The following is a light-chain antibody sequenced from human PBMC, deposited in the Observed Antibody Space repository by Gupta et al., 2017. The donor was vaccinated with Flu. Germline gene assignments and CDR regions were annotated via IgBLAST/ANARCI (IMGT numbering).Light chain of an antibody. Sequence: DIVMTQSPLSLPVTAGEPASISCRSSQSLLHNNGYNYLDWYLQKPGQSPQLLIYLGSNRASGVPDRFSGSGSGTDFTLKISRVEAEDVGVYYCMQALQTPRTFGQGTKVEIK. V-gene: IGKV2-28*01. J-gene: IGKJ1*01. CDR2: LGS. CDR3: MQALQTPRT. CDR1: QSLLHNNGYNY.